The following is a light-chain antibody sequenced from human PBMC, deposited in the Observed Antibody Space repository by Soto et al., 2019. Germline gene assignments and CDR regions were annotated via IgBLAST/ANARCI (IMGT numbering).Light chain of an antibody. CDR2: GAS. CDR1: QSVSNNY. J-gene: IGKJ1*01. V-gene: IGKV3-20*01. CDR3: QQCGSSPWT. Sequence: EIVLTQSPGTLSLSPGERATLSCRASQSVSNNYLAWYQQKPGQAPRLLIYGASNRATGIPDRFSGGGSGTDFTLTISRLEPVDFAVYYCQQCGSSPWTFGQGTKVDI.